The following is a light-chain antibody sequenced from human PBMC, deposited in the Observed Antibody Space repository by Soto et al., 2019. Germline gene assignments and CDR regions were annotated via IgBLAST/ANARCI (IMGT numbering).Light chain of an antibody. J-gene: IGLJ1*01. CDR3: SSYAGVNILYV. CDR2: EVS. V-gene: IGLV2-8*01. CDR1: SSDVGGYNY. Sequence: QSALTQPPSASGSPGQSVTISCTGTSSDVGGYNYVSWYQQHPGKAPKVIIYEVSKRPSGVPDRFSGSKSGNTASLTVSGLQAEDEADYYCSSYAGVNILYVFGTGTKVTVL.